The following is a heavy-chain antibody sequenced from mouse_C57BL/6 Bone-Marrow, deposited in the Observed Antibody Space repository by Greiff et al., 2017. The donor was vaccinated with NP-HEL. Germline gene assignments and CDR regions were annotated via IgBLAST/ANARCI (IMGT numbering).Heavy chain of an antibody. J-gene: IGHJ2*01. CDR3: ARRNYGSSFDY. CDR1: GYTFTDYY. D-gene: IGHD1-1*01. CDR2: IFPGSGST. Sequence: QVQLQQSGPELVKPGASVKISCKASGYTFTDYYINWVKQRPGQGLEWIGWIFPGSGSTYYNEKFKGKATLTVDKSSSTAYVLLSSLTSEDSAVYFCARRNYGSSFDYWGQGTTLTVSS. V-gene: IGHV1-75*01.